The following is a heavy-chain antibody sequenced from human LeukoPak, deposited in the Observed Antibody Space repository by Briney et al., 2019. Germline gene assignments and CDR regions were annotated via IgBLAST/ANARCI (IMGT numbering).Heavy chain of an antibody. V-gene: IGHV3-73*01. CDR3: ARAPGGYYFDH. Sequence: GGSLRLSCAASGFTFSGSAMHWVRQASGKGLEWVGRIRSKANNYATAYAASVKGRFTISRDDSKNTAYLQMNSLRAEDTAVYYCARAPGGYYFDHWGQGTLVTVSS. D-gene: IGHD3-10*01. CDR2: IRSKANNYAT. J-gene: IGHJ4*02. CDR1: GFTFSGSA.